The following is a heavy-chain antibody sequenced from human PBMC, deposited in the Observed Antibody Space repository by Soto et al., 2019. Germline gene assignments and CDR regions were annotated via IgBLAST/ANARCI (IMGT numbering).Heavy chain of an antibody. Sequence: QVQLVQSGAEVKKPGASVKVSCKASGYTFTSYGTSWVRQAPGQGLEWMGWISAYNGNTHNAQKLQGRVTMTTDTSTSTAYMELRSLKSDDTAVYYCARDWQTKQRWGQNSYYYYGMDVWGQGTTVTVSS. D-gene: IGHD2-8*01. CDR3: ARDWQTKQRWGQNSYYYYGMDV. V-gene: IGHV1-18*01. CDR1: GYTFTSYG. J-gene: IGHJ6*02. CDR2: ISAYNGNT.